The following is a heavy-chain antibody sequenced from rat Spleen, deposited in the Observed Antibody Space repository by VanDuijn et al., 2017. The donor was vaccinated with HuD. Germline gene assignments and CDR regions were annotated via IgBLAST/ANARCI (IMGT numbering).Heavy chain of an antibody. D-gene: IGHD1-6*01. CDR3: ASLMYTPDYLGVMDA. CDR1: GFTFSNYD. J-gene: IGHJ4*01. Sequence: EVKLVESGGGLVQPGRSLKLSCAASGFTFSNYDMAWVRQAPTKGLEWVATISSDGGRNFYRDSVKGRFTISRDNAESTLYLQMDSLRSEATATYYCASLMYTPDYLGVMDAWGQGASVTVSS. CDR2: ISSDGGRN. V-gene: IGHV5-29*01.